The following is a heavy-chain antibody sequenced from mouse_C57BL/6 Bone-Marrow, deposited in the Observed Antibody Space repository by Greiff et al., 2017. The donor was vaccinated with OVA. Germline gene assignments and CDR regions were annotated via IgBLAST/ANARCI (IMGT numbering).Heavy chain of an antibody. D-gene: IGHD1-1*01. CDR3: AYYDYFDY. CDR1: GYTFTSYD. V-gene: IGHV1-85*01. Sequence: VQLQQSGPELVKPGASVKLSCKASGYTFTSYDINWVKQRPGQGLEWIGWIYPRDGSTKYNEKFKGKATLTVDTSSSTAYMELHSLTSEDSAVYYCAYYDYFDYWGQGTTLTVSS. J-gene: IGHJ2*01. CDR2: IYPRDGST.